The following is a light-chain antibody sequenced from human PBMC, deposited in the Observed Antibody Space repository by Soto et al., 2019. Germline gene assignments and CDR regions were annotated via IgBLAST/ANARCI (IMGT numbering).Light chain of an antibody. CDR1: SSDVGGYNY. CDR3: SSYAGTKNVV. Sequence: QSVLTQPPSASGSPGQSVAISCTGTSSDVGGYNYVSWYQHHPGKAPKLMIYEVNKRPSGVPDRFSGSKSGNTASLTVSGLQVEDEADYYCSSYAGTKNVVFGGGTKLTVL. CDR2: EVN. J-gene: IGLJ2*01. V-gene: IGLV2-8*01.